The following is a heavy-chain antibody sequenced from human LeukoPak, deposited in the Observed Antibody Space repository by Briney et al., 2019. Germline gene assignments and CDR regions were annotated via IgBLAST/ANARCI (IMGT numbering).Heavy chain of an antibody. CDR3: LGYYSGSPN. J-gene: IGHJ4*02. Sequence: PGGALLLSFAAPGFPFSYKRRPWGPRARARVLVWVSRIRSDGRTTHYADSVKGRFTISRDSAKNTLFLQMNDLRAEDTAVYYCLGYYSGSPNWGQGTLVTVSS. D-gene: IGHD3-10*01. V-gene: IGHV3-74*01. CDR1: GFPFSYKR. CDR2: IRSDGRTT.